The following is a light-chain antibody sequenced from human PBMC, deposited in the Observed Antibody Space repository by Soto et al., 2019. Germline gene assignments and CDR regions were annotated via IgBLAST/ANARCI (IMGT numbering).Light chain of an antibody. Sequence: DIVLTQSPATLSLSPGERATLYCGASQRVSGGFLAWYQQKPGLAPRLILYDTSFRATGIPDRFSGSRSGTDFTLTISSVEPEDFAMYYCHQRNQFGQGTRLEIK. CDR1: QRVSGGF. V-gene: IGKV3D-20*01. J-gene: IGKJ5*01. CDR3: HQRNQ. CDR2: DTS.